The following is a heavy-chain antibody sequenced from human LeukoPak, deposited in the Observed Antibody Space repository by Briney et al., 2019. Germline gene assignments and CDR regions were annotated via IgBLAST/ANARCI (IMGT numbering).Heavy chain of an antibody. CDR3: ARVAPFQFDY. J-gene: IGHJ4*02. CDR2: IYHSGST. Sequence: KPSETLSLTRTVSGYSISSGYYWGWIRQPPGKGLEWIGSIYHSGSTYYNPSLKSRVTISVDTSKNQFSLKLSSVTAADTAVYYCARVAPFQFDYWGQGTLVTVSS. CDR1: GYSISSGYY. V-gene: IGHV4-38-2*02.